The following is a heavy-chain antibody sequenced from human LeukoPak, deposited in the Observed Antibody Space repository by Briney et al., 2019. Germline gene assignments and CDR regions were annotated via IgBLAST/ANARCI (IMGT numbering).Heavy chain of an antibody. CDR3: ASLYYCSGGSCSNWFDP. J-gene: IGHJ5*02. CDR1: GYTFTGYY. D-gene: IGHD2-15*01. Sequence: ASVKVSCKASGYTFTGYYMHWARQAPGQGLEWMGWINPNSGGTNYAQEFQGRVTMTRDTSISTAYMELSRLRSDDTAVYYCASLYYCSGGSCSNWFDPWGQGTLVTVSS. V-gene: IGHV1-2*02. CDR2: INPNSGGT.